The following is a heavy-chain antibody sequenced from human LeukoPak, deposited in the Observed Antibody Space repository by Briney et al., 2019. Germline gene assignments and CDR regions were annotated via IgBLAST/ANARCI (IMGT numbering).Heavy chain of an antibody. CDR1: GGSFSGYY. CDR2: INHSGST. D-gene: IGHD3-22*01. Sequence: SETLSLTCAVYGGSFSGYYWSWIRQPPGKGLEWIGEINHSGSTNYNPSLKSRVTIPVDTSKNQFSLKLSSVTAADTAVYYCAREYGYYDSSGYYLSSFPDYWGQGTLVTVSS. CDR3: AREYGYYDSSGYYLSSFPDY. V-gene: IGHV4-34*01. J-gene: IGHJ4*02.